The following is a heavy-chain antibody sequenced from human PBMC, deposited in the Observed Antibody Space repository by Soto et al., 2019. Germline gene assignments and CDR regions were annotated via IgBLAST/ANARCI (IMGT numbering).Heavy chain of an antibody. V-gene: IGHV4-30-4*01. CDR3: ARVGVPAANSGMDV. CDR2: IYYSGST. J-gene: IGHJ6*02. D-gene: IGHD2-2*01. Sequence: PSGTLSLTCTVSGGSISSGDYYWSWIRQPPGKGLEWIGYIYYSGSTYYNPSLKSRVTISVDTSKNQFSLKLSSVTAADTAVYYCARVGVPAANSGMDVWGQGTTVTVSS. CDR1: GGSISSGDYY.